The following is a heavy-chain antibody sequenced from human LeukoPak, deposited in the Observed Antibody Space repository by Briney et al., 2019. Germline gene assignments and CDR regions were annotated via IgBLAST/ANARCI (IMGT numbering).Heavy chain of an antibody. CDR1: GFTFSSYA. Sequence: GGSLRLSCAASGFTFSSYAMSWVRQAPGMGLEWVSAISGSGGSTYYADSVKGRFTISRDNSKNTLYLQMNSLRAEDTAVYYCAKDGFRLGSAFWGQGTLVTVSS. D-gene: IGHD3-16*01. CDR2: ISGSGGST. V-gene: IGHV3-23*01. CDR3: AKDGFRLGSAF. J-gene: IGHJ4*02.